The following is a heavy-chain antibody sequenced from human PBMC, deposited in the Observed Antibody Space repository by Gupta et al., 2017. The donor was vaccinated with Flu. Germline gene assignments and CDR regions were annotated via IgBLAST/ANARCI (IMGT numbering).Heavy chain of an antibody. CDR3: AKDRWRWEPLGFDY. J-gene: IGHJ4*02. V-gene: IGHV3-23*01. Sequence: EVQLLESGGGLVKPGGSLRLSCADSGFTFSSYAMSWVRQAPGKGLEWVSAISGRGGSTYYADSVKGRFTISRDNSKNTLYLQMNSLRAEDTAVYYCAKDRWRWEPLGFDYWGQGTLVTVSS. CDR2: ISGRGGST. D-gene: IGHD1-26*01. CDR1: GFTFSSYA.